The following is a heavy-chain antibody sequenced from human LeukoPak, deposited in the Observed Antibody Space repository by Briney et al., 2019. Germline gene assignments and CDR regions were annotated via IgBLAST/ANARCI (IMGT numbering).Heavy chain of an antibody. V-gene: IGHV3-23*01. Sequence: QPGGSLRLSCAASGFTFNDYGMTWVRQAPGKGLEWISGLSGCGRSPYYADSVKGRFTISRDNSKNTLYLQMNSLRAEDTAVYYCAKLGRMEMATPGYWGQGTLVTVSS. D-gene: IGHD5-24*01. J-gene: IGHJ4*02. CDR1: GFTFNDYG. CDR2: LSGCGRSP. CDR3: AKLGRMEMATPGY.